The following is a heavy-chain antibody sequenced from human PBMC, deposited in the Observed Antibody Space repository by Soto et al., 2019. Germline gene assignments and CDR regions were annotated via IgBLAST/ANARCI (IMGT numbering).Heavy chain of an antibody. CDR2: IYWNDDK. D-gene: IGHD3-22*01. CDR1: GFSLSTSGVG. Sequence: QITLKESGPTLVKPTQTLTLTCTFSGFSLSTSGVGVGWIRQPPGKALEWLALIYWNDDKRYSPSLKSRLTITKDTSQNQVVLTMTNMDPVDTATYYCAHRRSSYYYDSSGYHREIYYFDYWGQGTLVTVSS. V-gene: IGHV2-5*01. J-gene: IGHJ4*02. CDR3: AHRRSSYYYDSSGYHREIYYFDY.